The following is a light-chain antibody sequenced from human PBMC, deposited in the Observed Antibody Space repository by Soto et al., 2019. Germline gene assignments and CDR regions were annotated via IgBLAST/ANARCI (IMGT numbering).Light chain of an antibody. CDR2: DAS. CDR3: QQSIRT. J-gene: IGKJ1*01. V-gene: IGKV1-5*01. Sequence: DIQMTQSPSTLSASVVYIVTITFRSSQSIGSWLAWYQQKPGKDPKLLIYDASSLESGVPSRFSGSGYGTEFTLTISSLQPDDFATYYCQQSIRTFGQGTKVDIK. CDR1: QSIGSW.